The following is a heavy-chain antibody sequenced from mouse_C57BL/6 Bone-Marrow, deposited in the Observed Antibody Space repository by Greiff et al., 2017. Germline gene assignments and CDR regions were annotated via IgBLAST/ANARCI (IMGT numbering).Heavy chain of an antibody. CDR3: ARRWLLPAYAMDY. Sequence: VQLQQSGPELVKPGASVKISCKASGYAFSSSWMNWVKQRPGKGLEWIGRIYPGDGDTNYNGKFKGKATLTAAKSSSTAYMQLSSLTSEDSAVYCCARRWLLPAYAMDYWGQGTSVTVSS. V-gene: IGHV1-82*01. J-gene: IGHJ4*01. D-gene: IGHD2-3*01. CDR1: GYAFSSSW. CDR2: IYPGDGDT.